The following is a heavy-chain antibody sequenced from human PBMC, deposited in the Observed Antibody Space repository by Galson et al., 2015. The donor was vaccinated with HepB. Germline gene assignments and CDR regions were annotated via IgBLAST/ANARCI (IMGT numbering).Heavy chain of an antibody. CDR1: GGTFSSYA. CDR3: AYWWLHREQAAYGMDV. CDR2: IIPIFGTA. D-gene: IGHD2-15*01. Sequence: SVKVSCKASGGTFSSYAISWVRQAPGQGLEWMGGIIPIFGTANYAQKFQGRVTITADESTSTAYMELSSLRSEDTAVYYCAYWWLHREQAAYGMDVWGQGTTVTVSS. J-gene: IGHJ6*02. V-gene: IGHV1-69*13.